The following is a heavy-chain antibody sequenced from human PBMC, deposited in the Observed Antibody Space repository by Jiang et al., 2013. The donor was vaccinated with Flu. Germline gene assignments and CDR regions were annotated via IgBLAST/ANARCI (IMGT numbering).Heavy chain of an antibody. D-gene: IGHD2-15*01. J-gene: IGHJ3*02. CDR2: ISSSGSTI. CDR3: ARDYGCSGGSCYSINAFDI. CDR1: GFTFSSYE. Sequence: VQLVESGGGLVQPGGSLRLSCAASGFTFSSYEMNWVRQAPGKGLEWVSYISSSGSTIYYADSVKGRFTISRDNAKNSLYLQMNSLRAEDTAVYYCARDYGCSGGSCYSINAFDIWGQGTMVTSLQ. V-gene: IGHV3-48*03.